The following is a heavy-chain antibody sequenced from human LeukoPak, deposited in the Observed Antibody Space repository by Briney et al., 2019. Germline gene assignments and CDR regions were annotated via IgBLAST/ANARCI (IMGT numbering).Heavy chain of an antibody. Sequence: GGSLRLSCAASGFTFTKNWMHWVREAPGKGLVWVSLIKDDGTTTAYADSVKGRFTISRDNAKNTVYLQMNSLRAEDTAIYYCARDRFHAVESWGQGTLVTVSS. V-gene: IGHV3-74*01. CDR3: ARDRFHAVES. J-gene: IGHJ5*01. CDR2: IKDDGTTT. D-gene: IGHD3-16*01. CDR1: GFTFTKNW.